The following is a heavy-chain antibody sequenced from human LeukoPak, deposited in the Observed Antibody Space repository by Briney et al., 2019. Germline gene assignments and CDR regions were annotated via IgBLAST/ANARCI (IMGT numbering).Heavy chain of an antibody. CDR1: GYTFTSYY. D-gene: IGHD3-10*01. Sequence: ASVKVSCKASGYTFTSYYMHWVRQAPGQGLEWTGIINPSGGSTSYAQKFQGRVTMTRDTSTSTVYMELSSLRSEDTAVYYCARDRTRVTMVRGPYWGIPVDPWGQGTLVTVSS. CDR2: INPSGGST. CDR3: ARDRTRVTMVRGPYWGIPVDP. J-gene: IGHJ5*02. V-gene: IGHV1-46*01.